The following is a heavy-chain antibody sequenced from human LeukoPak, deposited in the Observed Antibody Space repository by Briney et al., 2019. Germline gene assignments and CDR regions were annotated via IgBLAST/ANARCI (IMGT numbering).Heavy chain of an antibody. CDR1: GYTFTSYY. V-gene: IGHV1-46*01. CDR2: INPSGGST. Sequence: ASVKVSCKASGYTFTSYYMHWVRQAPGQGLEWMGIINPSGGSTSYAQKFQGRVTMTRDTSTGTVYMELSSLRAEDTAVYYCAKDREAYCGGDCYSAFDYWGQGTLVTVSS. CDR3: AKDREAYCGGDCYSAFDY. D-gene: IGHD2-21*01. J-gene: IGHJ4*02.